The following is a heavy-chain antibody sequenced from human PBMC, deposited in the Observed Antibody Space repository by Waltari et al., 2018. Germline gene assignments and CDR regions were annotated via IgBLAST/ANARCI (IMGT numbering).Heavy chain of an antibody. Sequence: EVRLVEFGGGLVQLGGSVRLSCAASGFTFNNHWVAWVRQVPGKGLEWVANIKEDGRDKHYMESVKGRFTISRDNAKNSLYLQMNSLRAEDTAVYYCARDAMRDGDFDYWGQGALVTVSS. J-gene: IGHJ4*02. CDR1: GFTFNNHW. CDR3: ARDAMRDGDFDY. CDR2: IKEDGRDK. V-gene: IGHV3-7*01. D-gene: IGHD3-3*01.